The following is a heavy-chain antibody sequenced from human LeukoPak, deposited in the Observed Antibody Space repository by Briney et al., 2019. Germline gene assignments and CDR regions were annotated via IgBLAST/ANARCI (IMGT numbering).Heavy chain of an antibody. D-gene: IGHD3-9*01. J-gene: IGHJ4*02. CDR3: ARDLLTGYYRYFDY. V-gene: IGHV3-53*01. Sequence: PGGSLRLSCAASGFTVSSNYMSWVRQAPGKGLEWVSVIYSGGSTYYADSVKGRFTISRDNSKNTLYLQMNSLRAEVTAVYYCARDLLTGYYRYFDYWGQGTLVTVSS. CDR1: GFTVSSNY. CDR2: IYSGGST.